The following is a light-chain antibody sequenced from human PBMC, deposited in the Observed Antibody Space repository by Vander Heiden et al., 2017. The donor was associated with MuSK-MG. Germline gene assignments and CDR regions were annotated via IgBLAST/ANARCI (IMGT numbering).Light chain of an antibody. J-gene: IGKJ1*01. CDR2: AAS. CDR1: QSISSY. V-gene: IGKV1-39*01. Sequence: DIQMTQSPSSLSASVGDRVTITCRASQSISSYLNWYQQKPGKAPKLLIYAASSLQSGVPSRFSGSGYGTDFTLTISSRQPEDFAPYYCQQNDSNLPRAFGQGTKVEIK. CDR3: QQNDSNLPRA.